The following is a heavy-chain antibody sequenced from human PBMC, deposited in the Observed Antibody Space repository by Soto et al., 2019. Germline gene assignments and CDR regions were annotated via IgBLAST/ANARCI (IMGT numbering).Heavy chain of an antibody. V-gene: IGHV4-34*01. CDR2: IDHSGYT. J-gene: IGHJ5*02. D-gene: IGHD3-3*01. CDR3: ARVRDWFDP. Sequence: SETLSLTGAVSGGSFSGYYWNWIRQPPGKGLEWIGEIDHSGYTNYNPSLKSRVTISVDTSKNQFSLRLTSVTAADTAVYYCARVRDWFDPWGQGTLVTVPS. CDR1: GGSFSGYY.